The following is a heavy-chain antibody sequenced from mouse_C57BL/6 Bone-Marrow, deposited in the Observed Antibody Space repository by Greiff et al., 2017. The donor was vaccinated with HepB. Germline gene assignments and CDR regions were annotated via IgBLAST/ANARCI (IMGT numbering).Heavy chain of an antibody. Sequence: EVKLVESGGGLVQPKGSLKLSCAASGFTFNTYAMHWVRQAPGKGLEWVARIRSKSSNYATYYADSVKDRFTISRDDSQSMLYLQMNNLKTEDIAMYYCVRERNYGSSYWYFDVWGTGTTVTVSS. CDR1: GFTFNTYA. J-gene: IGHJ1*03. CDR2: IRSKSSNYAT. D-gene: IGHD1-1*01. CDR3: VRERNYGSSYWYFDV. V-gene: IGHV10-3*01.